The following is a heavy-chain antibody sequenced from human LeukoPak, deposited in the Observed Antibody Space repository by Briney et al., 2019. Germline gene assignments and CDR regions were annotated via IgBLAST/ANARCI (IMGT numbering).Heavy chain of an antibody. Sequence: GSLRLSCAASGFTFSSYSMNWVRQAPGKGLEWVSSISSSSYIYYADSVKGRFTISRDNAKNSLYLQMNSLRAEDTAVYYCARGGDYYTLGAYWGQGTLVTVSS. J-gene: IGHJ4*02. CDR3: ARGGDYYTLGAY. D-gene: IGHD3-22*01. CDR1: GFTFSSYS. V-gene: IGHV3-21*01. CDR2: ISSSSYI.